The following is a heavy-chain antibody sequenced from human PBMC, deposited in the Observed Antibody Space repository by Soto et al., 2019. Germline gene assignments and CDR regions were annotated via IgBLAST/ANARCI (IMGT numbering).Heavy chain of an antibody. V-gene: IGHV1-3*01. CDR3: ARGKGMEQNYYYQGMDV. D-gene: IGHD1-1*01. CDR2: INAGNGNT. CDR1: GYTFTTYA. Sequence: QVPVVQSGAEVKKPGASVKISCKASGYTFTTYAMHWVRQAPGQGLEWMAWINAGNGNTRYSPKFQGRVTISRDTSASTAYMELRRLRSEDTAVYYCARGKGMEQNYYYQGMDVWGQGTTVTVS. J-gene: IGHJ6*02.